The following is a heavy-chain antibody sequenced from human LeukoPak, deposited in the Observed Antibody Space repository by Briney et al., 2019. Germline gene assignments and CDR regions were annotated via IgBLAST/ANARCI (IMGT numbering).Heavy chain of an antibody. D-gene: IGHD3-3*01. CDR3: ADFGAVIIPKSGKVFDY. CDR2: ISGSGGST. CDR1: GFTFSSYA. V-gene: IGHV3-23*01. J-gene: IGHJ4*02. Sequence: GGSLRLSCAASGFTFSSYAMSWVRQAPGKGLEWVSAISGSGGSTYYADSVKGRFTISRDNSKNTLYLQMNSLRAEDTAVYYCADFGAVIIPKSGKVFDYWGQGTLVTVSS.